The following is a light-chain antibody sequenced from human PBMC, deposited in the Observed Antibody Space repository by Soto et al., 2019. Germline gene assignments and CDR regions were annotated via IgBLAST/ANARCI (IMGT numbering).Light chain of an antibody. CDR3: LPHSAYPPT. Sequence: DIQMTQSPSSLSAYVGDRVTITCRASQDISSKLAWYQHKPGKAPKRLIHVASNLQSGVPARFSGSGFGTEFTLTLSSLQPEDFATYYCLPHSAYPPTFGQGTKVEIK. CDR2: VAS. J-gene: IGKJ1*01. CDR1: QDISSK. V-gene: IGKV1-17*01.